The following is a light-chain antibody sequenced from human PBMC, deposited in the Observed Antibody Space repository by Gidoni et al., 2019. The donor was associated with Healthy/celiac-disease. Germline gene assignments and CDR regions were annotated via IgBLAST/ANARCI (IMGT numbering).Light chain of an antibody. Sequence: DIQMTQSPSSLSASVGDRVTITCRASQSISSYLNWYQQKPGKAPKLLVYAASSLQSGVPSRFSGSGSGTDFTLTISSLQPGAFATYYCQQSYSTPRAFXQXTKVEIK. J-gene: IGKJ1*01. V-gene: IGKV1-39*01. CDR3: QQSYSTPRA. CDR2: AAS. CDR1: QSISSY.